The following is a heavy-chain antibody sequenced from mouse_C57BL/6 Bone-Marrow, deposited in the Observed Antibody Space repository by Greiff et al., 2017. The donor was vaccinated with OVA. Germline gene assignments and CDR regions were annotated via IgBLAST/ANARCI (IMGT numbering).Heavy chain of an antibody. D-gene: IGHD2-12*01. V-gene: IGHV1-61*01. Sequence: VQLQQPGAALVRPGSSVKLSCKASGYTFTSSWLDWVKQRPGQGLEWIGNIYPSDSETHYNQKFKDKATLTVDKSSSTAYMQLSSLTSEDSAVYYCATVRSPLNYWGQGTTLTVSS. CDR2: IYPSDSET. J-gene: IGHJ2*01. CDR1: GYTFTSSW. CDR3: ATVRSPLNY.